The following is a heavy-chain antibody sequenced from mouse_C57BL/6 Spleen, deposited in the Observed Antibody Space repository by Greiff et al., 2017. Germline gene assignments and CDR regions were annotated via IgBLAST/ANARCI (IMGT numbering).Heavy chain of an antibody. CDR1: GYTFTSYW. J-gene: IGHJ3*01. V-gene: IGHV1-69*01. CDR3: ARGGSNSFAY. Sequence: QVQLQQPGAELVMPGASVKLSCKASGYTFTSYWMHWVKQRPGQGLEWIGEMDPSDSYTNYNQKFKGKSTLTVDKSSSTAYMQLSSLTSEDSAVYYCARGGSNSFAYWGQGTLVTVSA. D-gene: IGHD2-5*01. CDR2: MDPSDSYT.